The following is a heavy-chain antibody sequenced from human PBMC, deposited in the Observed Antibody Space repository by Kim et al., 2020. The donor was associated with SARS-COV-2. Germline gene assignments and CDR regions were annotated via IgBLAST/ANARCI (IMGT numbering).Heavy chain of an antibody. CDR3: AKSGYGFDV. CDR1: GFTFSDYY. J-gene: IGHJ3*01. CDR2: ISSSGDAK. D-gene: IGHD3-10*01. Sequence: GGSLRLSCAASGFTFSDYYMSWIRQAPGKRPEWVSCISSSGDAKYYADSMKGRLTISRDNPKNSLYLQLNSLRAEDTAVYYCAKSGYGFDVWGQGTMVTVSS. V-gene: IGHV3-11*01.